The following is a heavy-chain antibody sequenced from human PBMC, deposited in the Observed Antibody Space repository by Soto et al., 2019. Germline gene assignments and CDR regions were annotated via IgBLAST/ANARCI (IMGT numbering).Heavy chain of an antibody. CDR2: ISAYNGNT. J-gene: IGHJ4*02. V-gene: IGHV1-18*01. CDR1: GYTFTSYG. D-gene: IGHD6-13*01. Sequence: QVQLVQSGAEVKKPGASVKVSCKASGYTFTSYGITWVRQAPGQGLEWMGWISAYNGNTNYAQKLQGRVTMTTYTATSTAYMELRSLRADDTAVYYCARTDSRPQDFDYWGQGTLVTVSS. CDR3: ARTDSRPQDFDY.